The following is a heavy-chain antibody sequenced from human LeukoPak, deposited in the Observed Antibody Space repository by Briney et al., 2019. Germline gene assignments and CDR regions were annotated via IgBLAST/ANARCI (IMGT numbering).Heavy chain of an antibody. CDR1: GGSISSSSYY. CDR3: ARTRRVADSAVDV. V-gene: IGHV4-39*07. D-gene: IGHD2-15*01. Sequence: PSETLSLTCTVSGGSISSSSYYWGWIRQPPGKGLEWIGSIYYSGSTNYNPSLKSRVTISVDKSKNQFSLKLTSVTAADTAVYYCARTRRVADSAVDVWGQGTMVTVSS. CDR2: IYYSGST. J-gene: IGHJ3*01.